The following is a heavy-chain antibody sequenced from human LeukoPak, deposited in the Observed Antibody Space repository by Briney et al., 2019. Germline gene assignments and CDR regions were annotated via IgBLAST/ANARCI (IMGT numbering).Heavy chain of an antibody. CDR3: ARGRGGVIARYYGMDV. CDR2: INAGNGNT. V-gene: IGHV1-3*01. CDR1: GYTFTSYA. Sequence: ASVKVSCKASGYTFTSYAMHWVRQAPGQRLEWMGWINAGNGNTKYSQKFQGRVTITRDTSASTAHMELSSLRSEDTAVYYCARGRGGVIARYYGMDVWGQGTTVTVSS. D-gene: IGHD3-10*01. J-gene: IGHJ6*02.